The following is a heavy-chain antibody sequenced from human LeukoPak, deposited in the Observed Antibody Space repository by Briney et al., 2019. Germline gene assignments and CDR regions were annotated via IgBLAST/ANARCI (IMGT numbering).Heavy chain of an antibody. CDR2: IGSDNKP. J-gene: IGHJ4*02. CDR1: GFTFSAYA. Sequence: GGSLRLSCEASGFTFSAYAMTWVRQAPGQGLEWVSSIGSDNKPHYSESVKGRFAISRDNSKSMLYLQMNSLRAEDTAVYYCARAPLFMGSYFDYWGQGTLVTVSS. V-gene: IGHV3-23*05. D-gene: IGHD2-21*01. CDR3: ARAPLFMGSYFDY.